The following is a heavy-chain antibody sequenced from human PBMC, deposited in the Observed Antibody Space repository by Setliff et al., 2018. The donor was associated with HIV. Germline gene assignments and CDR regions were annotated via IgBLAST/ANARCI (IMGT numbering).Heavy chain of an antibody. V-gene: IGHV1-69*13. Sequence: ASVKVSCKASGGTFSSYAISWVRQAPGQGLDWMGGIIPVFGTTNYAQKFQGRVTITADESASTAYMELSSLRSEDTAVYYCARGGVYYYDSSGWSMDYWGQGTLVTVSS. CDR1: GGTFSSYA. CDR2: IIPVFGTT. J-gene: IGHJ4*02. D-gene: IGHD3-22*01. CDR3: ARGGVYYYDSSGWSMDY.